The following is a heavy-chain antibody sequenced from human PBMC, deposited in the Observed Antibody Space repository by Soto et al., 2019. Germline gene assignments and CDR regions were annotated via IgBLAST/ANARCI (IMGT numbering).Heavy chain of an antibody. V-gene: IGHV3-23*01. D-gene: IGHD2-2*01. CDR3: AKPPVVPAAMSSEYFQH. CDR1: VFTFSSYA. J-gene: IGHJ1*01. CDR2: ISGSGGST. Sequence: GGSLRLSCAASVFTFSSYAMSWVRQAPGKGLEWVSAISGSGGSTYYADSVKGRFTISRDNSKNTLYLQMNSLRAEDTAVYYCAKPPVVPAAMSSEYFQHWGQGTLVTVSS.